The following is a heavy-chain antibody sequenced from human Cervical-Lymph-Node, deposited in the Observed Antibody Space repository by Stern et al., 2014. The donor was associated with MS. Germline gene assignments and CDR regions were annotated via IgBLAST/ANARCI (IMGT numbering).Heavy chain of an antibody. D-gene: IGHD2-21*02. CDR1: GYTFTSYG. J-gene: IGHJ3*02. V-gene: IGHV1-18*04. CDR3: ARDVVVVVTAIGDAFDI. CDR2: ISASNGNT. Sequence: VQLVESGAEVKKPGASVKVSCKASGYTFTSYGISWVRQAPGQGLEWVGWISASNGNTNYAQKRQGRVTMTTDTSHSTAYLELGSLRSDDTAVYYCARDVVVVVTAIGDAFDIWGQGTMVTVSS.